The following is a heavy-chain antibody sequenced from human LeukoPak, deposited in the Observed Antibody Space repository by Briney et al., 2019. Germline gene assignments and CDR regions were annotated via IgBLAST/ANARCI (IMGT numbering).Heavy chain of an antibody. CDR1: GFTFGDYA. D-gene: IGHD2-2*01. CDR3: TRAPYQLLSYHYYYYMDV. J-gene: IGHJ6*03. V-gene: IGHV3-49*04. Sequence: GGSLRLSCTASGFTFGDYAMSWVRQAPGKGREWVGFIRSKAYGGTTEYAASVKGRFTISRDDSKSIAYLQMNSLKTEDTAVYYCTRAPYQLLSYHYYYYMDVWGKGTTVTVSS. CDR2: IRSKAYGGTT.